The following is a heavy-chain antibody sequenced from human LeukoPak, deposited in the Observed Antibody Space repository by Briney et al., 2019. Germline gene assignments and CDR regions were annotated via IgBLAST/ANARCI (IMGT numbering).Heavy chain of an antibody. V-gene: IGHV4-59*08. Sequence: PSETLSLTCTVSGGSISSYYWSWIRQPPGKGLEWIGYIYYSGSTNYSPSLKSRVTISVDTSKNQFSLKLSSVTAADTAVYYCASWGLIPPWYFQHWGQGTLVTVSS. CDR2: IYYSGST. D-gene: IGHD3-16*01. CDR1: GGSISSYY. J-gene: IGHJ1*01. CDR3: ASWGLIPPWYFQH.